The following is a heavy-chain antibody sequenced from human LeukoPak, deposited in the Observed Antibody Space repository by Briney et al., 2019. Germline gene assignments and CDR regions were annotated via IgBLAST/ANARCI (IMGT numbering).Heavy chain of an antibody. Sequence: GGSLRLSCAASGFTFSSYSMNWVRQAPGKGLEWVSSISSSSSYIYYADSVKGRFTISRDNAKNSLYLQMNSLRAEDTAVYYCARGGKTGRRHLDYWGQGTLVTVSS. V-gene: IGHV3-21*01. CDR1: GFTFSSYS. CDR2: ISSSSSYI. CDR3: ARGGKTGRRHLDY. D-gene: IGHD1-14*01. J-gene: IGHJ4*02.